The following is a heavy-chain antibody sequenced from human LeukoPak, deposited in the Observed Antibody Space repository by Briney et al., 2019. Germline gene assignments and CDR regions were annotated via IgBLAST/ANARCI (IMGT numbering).Heavy chain of an antibody. Sequence: SETLSLTCTVSGGSISSGGYYWSWTRQHPGKGLEWIGYIYYSGSTYYNPSLKSRVTISVDTSKNQFSLKLSSVTAADTAMYYCARERRGYYDSSGLPDWGQGTLVTVSS. CDR2: IYYSGST. CDR3: ARERRGYYDSSGLPD. V-gene: IGHV4-31*03. D-gene: IGHD3-22*01. CDR1: GGSISSGGYY. J-gene: IGHJ4*02.